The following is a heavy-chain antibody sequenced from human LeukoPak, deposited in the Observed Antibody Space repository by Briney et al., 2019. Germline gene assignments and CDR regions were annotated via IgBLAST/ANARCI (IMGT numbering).Heavy chain of an antibody. J-gene: IGHJ4*02. V-gene: IGHV4-61*02. CDR1: GGSISSGSYY. Sequence: PSQTLSLTCTVSGGSISSGSYYWSWIRQPAGKGLEWIGRIYTSGSTNYNPSLKSRVTISVDTSKNQFSLKLSSVTAADTAVYYCARAGRGGSYHEGYFDYWGQGTLVTVSS. CDR3: ARAGRGGSYHEGYFDY. CDR2: IYTSGST. D-gene: IGHD1-26*01.